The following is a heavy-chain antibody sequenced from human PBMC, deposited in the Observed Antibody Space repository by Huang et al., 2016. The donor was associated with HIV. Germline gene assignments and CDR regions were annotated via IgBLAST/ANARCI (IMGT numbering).Heavy chain of an antibody. CDR3: ARGYNFWSGYYTDKYYMDV. J-gene: IGHJ6*03. CDR2: IHWNGESA. D-gene: IGHD3-3*01. CDR1: GFTLDDFG. Sequence: LSCAVSGFTLDDFGMSWVRQAPGKGLEWVSGIHWNGESASYADSVKGRFTVSKDNANNSQFLQMNSLRAEDTALYYCARGYNFWSGYYTDKYYMDVWGKGTTVVVSS. V-gene: IGHV3-20*04.